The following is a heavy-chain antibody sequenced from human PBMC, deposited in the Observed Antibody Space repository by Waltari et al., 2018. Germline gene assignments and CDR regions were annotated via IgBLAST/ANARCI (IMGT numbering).Heavy chain of an antibody. V-gene: IGHV1-69-2*01. CDR3: ATVLGLN. Sequence: EVQLVQSGAEVKKPGATVQISCKVSGYTFPAHYMHWVQQAPGKGLEWLGLFVPEDCKTIDAEKCQGRFTITADTSTDTAYMELSSLRSEDTAVYYCATVLGLNWGQGTLVTVSS. D-gene: IGHD6-6*01. CDR1: GYTFPAHY. CDR2: FVPEDCKT. J-gene: IGHJ4*02.